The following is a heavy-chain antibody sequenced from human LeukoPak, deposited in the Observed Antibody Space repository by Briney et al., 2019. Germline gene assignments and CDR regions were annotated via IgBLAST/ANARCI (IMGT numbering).Heavy chain of an antibody. Sequence: PSETLSLTCTVSGGSISSSSYYWGWIRQPPGKGLEWIGSIYYSGSTCYNPSLKSRVTISVDTSKNQFSLKLSSVTAADTAVYYCAIPDGSWSMQSAFDIWGQGTMVTVSS. CDR2: IYYSGST. J-gene: IGHJ3*02. D-gene: IGHD1-26*01. CDR3: AIPDGSWSMQSAFDI. CDR1: GGSISSSSYY. V-gene: IGHV4-39*01.